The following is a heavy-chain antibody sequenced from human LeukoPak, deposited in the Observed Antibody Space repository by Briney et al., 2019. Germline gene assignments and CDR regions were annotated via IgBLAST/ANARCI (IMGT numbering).Heavy chain of an antibody. V-gene: IGHV4-4*07. D-gene: IGHD3-22*01. Sequence: PSETLSLTCTVSGGSISSYYWSWLRQPAGKGLEWIGRIYTSGSTNYNPSLKSRVTMSVDTSKNQFSLKLSSVTAADTAVYYCARDKYYYDSSGSIRFDYWGQGTLVTVSS. J-gene: IGHJ4*02. CDR3: ARDKYYYDSSGSIRFDY. CDR2: IYTSGST. CDR1: GGSISSYY.